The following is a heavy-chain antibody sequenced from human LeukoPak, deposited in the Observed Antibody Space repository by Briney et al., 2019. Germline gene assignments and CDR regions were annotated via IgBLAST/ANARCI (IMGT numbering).Heavy chain of an antibody. D-gene: IGHD2-15*01. V-gene: IGHV4-39*07. J-gene: IGHJ4*02. CDR2: IYYSGST. Sequence: SETLSLTCTVSGGSISSSSYYWGWIRQPPGKGREWIGSIYYSGSTYYNPSLKSRVTISVDTSKNQFSLKLSSVTAAATAVYSCARDYGWYFDYWGQGTPVTVSS. CDR1: GGSISSSSYY. CDR3: ARDYGWYFDY.